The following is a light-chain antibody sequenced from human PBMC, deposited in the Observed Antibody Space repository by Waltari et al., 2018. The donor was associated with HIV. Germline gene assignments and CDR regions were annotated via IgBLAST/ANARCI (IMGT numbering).Light chain of an antibody. CDR2: AAS. CDR3: QQYYDYLRT. Sequence: AIRMTQSPSSFSASTGDRVTITCRASQDISSSLAWYQQKPGRAPKLLIYAASTLQSGVPSRFSCSGSGTDFTLTISCLQSEDFATYYCQQYYDYLRTFGQGTKVEIK. V-gene: IGKV1-8*01. J-gene: IGKJ1*01. CDR1: QDISSS.